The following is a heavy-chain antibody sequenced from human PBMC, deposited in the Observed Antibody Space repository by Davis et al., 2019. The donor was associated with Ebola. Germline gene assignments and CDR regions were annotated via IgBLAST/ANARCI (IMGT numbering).Heavy chain of an antibody. Sequence: GESLKIPCAASGFTFSRYGMSRVRQTPGKGLEWVAPIRGSGRPTYYADSVMGRFTISRDNSENTLYLHIYSLRVDDTAIYYCAKGLYGGSYGCYFDYWGQGTLVTVSS. J-gene: IGHJ4*02. CDR1: GFTFSRYG. D-gene: IGHD1-26*01. V-gene: IGHV3-23*01. CDR2: IRGSGRPT. CDR3: AKGLYGGSYGCYFDY.